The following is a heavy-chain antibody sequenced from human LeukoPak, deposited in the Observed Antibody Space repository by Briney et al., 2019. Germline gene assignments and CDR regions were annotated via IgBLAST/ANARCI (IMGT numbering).Heavy chain of an antibody. Sequence: GASVKVSCKASGGTFSSYAISWVRQAPGQGLEWMGGIIPIFGTANYAQKFQGRVTITADKSTSTAYMELNSLRAEDTAVYYCAKDLGGSSGYFLRRPFDYWGQGTLVTVSS. CDR2: IIPIFGTA. V-gene: IGHV1-69*06. CDR1: GGTFSSYA. J-gene: IGHJ4*02. CDR3: AKDLGGSSGYFLRRPFDY. D-gene: IGHD3-22*01.